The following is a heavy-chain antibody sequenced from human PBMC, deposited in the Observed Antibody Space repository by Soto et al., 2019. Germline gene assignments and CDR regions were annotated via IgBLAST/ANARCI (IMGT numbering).Heavy chain of an antibody. CDR3: ATIRVRGGPIRFED. CDR1: GGLISKYS. V-gene: IGHV1-69*06. J-gene: IGHJ4*01. D-gene: IGHD3-3*01. CDR2: VLPISGST. Sequence: QVQLVQSGAEVRKPGSSVKFSCKTSGGLISKYSFNWVRQAPGQGLEWMGGVLPISGSTDYAQKFQGRLTITADRSTSTVYMELSRLRSDDTANYYCATIRVRGGPIRFEDGGQGMLISVSS.